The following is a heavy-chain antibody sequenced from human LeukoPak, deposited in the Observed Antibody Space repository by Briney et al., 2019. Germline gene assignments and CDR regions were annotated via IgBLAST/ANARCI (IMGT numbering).Heavy chain of an antibody. CDR3: AREGSSGYYYFDY. CDR2: IKPSGGST. J-gene: IGHJ4*02. CDR1: GYTFTSYS. Sequence: ASVKVSCKASGYTFTSYSIHWVRQAPGQGLEWMGIIKPSGGSTTYAQKLQGRVTMTRDTSTSTVYMELSSLRSEDTAVYYCAREGSSGYYYFDYWGQGTLVTVSS. D-gene: IGHD3-22*01. V-gene: IGHV1-46*01.